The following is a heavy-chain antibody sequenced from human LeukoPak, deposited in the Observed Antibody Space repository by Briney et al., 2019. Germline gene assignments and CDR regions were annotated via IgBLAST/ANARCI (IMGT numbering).Heavy chain of an antibody. Sequence: PSETLSLTCTVSGGSISSYSWSWIRQPPGKGLEWIGYIYYSGSTYYKPSLNSRVTISVDTSKNQFSLKLSSVTAADTAVYYCARDVGARLPGFWGQGTLVTVSS. CDR2: IYYSGST. J-gene: IGHJ4*02. D-gene: IGHD6-6*01. V-gene: IGHV4-59*12. CDR1: GGSISSYS. CDR3: ARDVGARLPGF.